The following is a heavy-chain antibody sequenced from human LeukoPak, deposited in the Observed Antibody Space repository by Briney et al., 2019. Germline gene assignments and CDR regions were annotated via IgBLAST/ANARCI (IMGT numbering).Heavy chain of an antibody. Sequence: GGSLRLSCAVSGITLSNYCMSWVRQAPGKGLEWVAGISDSGGRTNYADSVKGRFTISRDNPKNTLYLQMNSLRTEDTAVYFCAKRGVVIRVILVGFHKEAYYFDSWGQGALVTVSS. CDR1: GITLSNYC. J-gene: IGHJ4*02. CDR2: ISDSGGRT. V-gene: IGHV3-23*01. D-gene: IGHD3-22*01. CDR3: AKRGVVIRVILVGFHKEAYYFDS.